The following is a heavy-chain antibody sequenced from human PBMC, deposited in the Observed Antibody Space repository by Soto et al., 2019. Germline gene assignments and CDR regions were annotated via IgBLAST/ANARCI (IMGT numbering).Heavy chain of an antibody. J-gene: IGHJ6*02. D-gene: IGHD3-10*01. CDR1: GYSFTSYW. CDR2: IYPGDSDT. Sequence: GESLKISCKGSGYSFTSYWIGWVRQMPGKGLEWMGIIYPGDSDTRYSPSFQGQVTISADKSISTAYLQWSSLKASDTAMYYCARSPTYYYGSGSFYPDAYYYYGMDVWGQGTTVTVSS. CDR3: ARSPTYYYGSGSFYPDAYYYYGMDV. V-gene: IGHV5-51*01.